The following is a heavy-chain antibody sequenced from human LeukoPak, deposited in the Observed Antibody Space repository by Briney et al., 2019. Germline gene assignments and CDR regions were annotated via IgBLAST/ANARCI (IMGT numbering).Heavy chain of an antibody. CDR2: IYSGGST. D-gene: IGHD3-10*02. CDR1: GFTVSSNY. Sequence: GGSLRLSCAASGFTVSSNYMSWVRQAPGKGLEWVSVIYSGGSTYYADSVKGRFTFSRDNSKNTLYLQMNSLRAEDTAVYYCAELGITMIGGVWGKGTTVTISS. CDR3: AELGITMIGGV. J-gene: IGHJ6*04. V-gene: IGHV3-66*01.